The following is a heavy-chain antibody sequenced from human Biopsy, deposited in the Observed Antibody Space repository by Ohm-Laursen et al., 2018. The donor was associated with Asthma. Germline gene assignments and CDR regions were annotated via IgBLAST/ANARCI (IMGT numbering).Heavy chain of an antibody. Sequence: GSLRLSCAAPGFTFSSYAMSWVRQAPGKGLEWVSVIYSGGTSHTADSVRGRFTISRDYSKNTLYLQMHSLRAEDTAVYYCARGDSSNWSHYYFDYWGQGTLVTVSS. CDR3: ARGDSSNWSHYYFDY. D-gene: IGHD3-22*01. CDR1: GFTFSSYA. CDR2: IYSGGTS. V-gene: IGHV3-23*03. J-gene: IGHJ4*02.